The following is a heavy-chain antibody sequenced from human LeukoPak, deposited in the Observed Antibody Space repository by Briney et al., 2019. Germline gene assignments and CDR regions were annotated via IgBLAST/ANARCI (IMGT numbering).Heavy chain of an antibody. CDR1: GFTFDDYG. Sequence: PGGSLRLSCAASGFTFDDYGMSWVRHAPGKGLEWVSGITWNGGSTGYADSVKGRFTISRDNAKNSLYLQMNSLRAEDTAVYYCAKSGGSYYDYYYYYMDVWGKGTTVTVSS. CDR2: ITWNGGST. J-gene: IGHJ6*03. CDR3: AKSGGSYYDYYYYYMDV. D-gene: IGHD1-26*01. V-gene: IGHV3-20*04.